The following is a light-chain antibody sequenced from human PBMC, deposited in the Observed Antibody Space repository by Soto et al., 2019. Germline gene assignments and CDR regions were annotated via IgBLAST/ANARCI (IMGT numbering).Light chain of an antibody. CDR1: QSVSSGN. Sequence: EIVFTPSPVTLSLSPGQRATLSCSASQSVSSGNLAWYQQKPGQAPRLLIYGTSNRATGIPDRFTGSGSGTEFTLTIIRLEREDFAVYYCQQYGTSPKTFGQGTKVDIK. V-gene: IGKV3-20*01. J-gene: IGKJ1*01. CDR2: GTS. CDR3: QQYGTSPKT.